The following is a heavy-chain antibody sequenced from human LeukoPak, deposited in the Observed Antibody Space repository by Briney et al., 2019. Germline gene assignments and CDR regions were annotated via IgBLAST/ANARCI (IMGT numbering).Heavy chain of an antibody. J-gene: IGHJ4*02. D-gene: IGHD6-6*01. V-gene: IGHV4-34*01. Sequence: PSETLSLTCAVYGGSFSGYYWSWIRQPPGKGLEWIGEINHSGSTNYNPSLKSRVTISVDTSKNQFSLKLSSVTAADTAVYYCARSPAYRSSAAIRYFDYWGQGTLVTVSS. CDR1: GGSFSGYY. CDR2: INHSGST. CDR3: ARSPAYRSSAAIRYFDY.